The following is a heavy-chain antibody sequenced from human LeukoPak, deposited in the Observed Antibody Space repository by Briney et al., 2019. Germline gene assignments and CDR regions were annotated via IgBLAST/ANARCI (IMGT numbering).Heavy chain of an antibody. D-gene: IGHD3-22*01. V-gene: IGHV3-48*04. CDR2: ISSSSSTI. CDR3: ARVADYYDSRGCWYFDL. J-gene: IGHJ2*01. Sequence: GGSLRLSCAASGFTFSSYSMNWVRQAPGKGLEWVSYISSSSSTIYYADSVKGRFTISRDNAKNSLYLQMNSLRAEDTAVYYCARVADYYDSRGCWYFDLWGRGTLVTVSS. CDR1: GFTFSSYS.